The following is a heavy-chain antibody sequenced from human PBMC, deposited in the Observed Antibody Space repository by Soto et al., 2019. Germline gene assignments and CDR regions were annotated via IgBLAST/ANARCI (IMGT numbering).Heavy chain of an antibody. Sequence: LSLTCAASGFTFSSYAMSWVRQAPGKGLEWVSAISGSGGSTYYADSVKGRFTISRDNSKNTLYLQMNSLRAEDTAVYYCAKGHGDYYYYYMDVWGKGTTVTVSS. D-gene: IGHD4-17*01. CDR2: ISGSGGST. J-gene: IGHJ6*03. CDR3: AKGHGDYYYYYMDV. CDR1: GFTFSSYA. V-gene: IGHV3-23*01.